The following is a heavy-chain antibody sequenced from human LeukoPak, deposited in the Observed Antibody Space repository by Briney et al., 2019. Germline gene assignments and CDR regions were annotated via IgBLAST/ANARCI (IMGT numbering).Heavy chain of an antibody. J-gene: IGHJ4*02. V-gene: IGHV4-59*01. CDR3: ARGAAATY. D-gene: IGHD6-13*01. CDR1: GGSISRYY. CDR2: IYSSGST. Sequence: SETLSLTCTVSGGSISRYYWSWIRQPPGKGLEWIGYIYSSGSTNYNPSLKSRVTISVDTSKNQFSLKLGSVTAADTAVYYCARGAAATYWGQGTLVTVSS.